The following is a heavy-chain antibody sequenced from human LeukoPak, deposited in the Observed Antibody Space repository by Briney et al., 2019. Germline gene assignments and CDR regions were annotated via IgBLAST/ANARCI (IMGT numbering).Heavy chain of an antibody. CDR3: ARELERRSVWFDP. V-gene: IGHV4-59*01. Sequence: PSETLSLTCTVSGGPISSYCWSWIRQPPGKGLEWIGYIYYSGSTNYNPSLKSRVTISVDTSKNQFSLKLSSVTAADTAVYYCARELERRSVWFDPWGQGTLVTVSS. CDR1: GGPISSYC. J-gene: IGHJ5*02. D-gene: IGHD1-1*01. CDR2: IYYSGST.